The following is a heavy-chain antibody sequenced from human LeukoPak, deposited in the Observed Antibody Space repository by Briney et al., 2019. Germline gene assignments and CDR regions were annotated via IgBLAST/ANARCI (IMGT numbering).Heavy chain of an antibody. D-gene: IGHD3-22*01. J-gene: IGHJ3*02. CDR2: ISWDGDTT. V-gene: IGHV3-43*01. CDR3: AKARGLIGGAFDI. Sequence: GGSLRLSCAASGFTFDDYIMHWVRHAPGKGLEWVSLISWDGDTTYYADSVKGRFTISRDNSKNSLYLLMNSLTTEDTALYYCAKARGLIGGAFDIWGRGTMVTVSS. CDR1: GFTFDDYI.